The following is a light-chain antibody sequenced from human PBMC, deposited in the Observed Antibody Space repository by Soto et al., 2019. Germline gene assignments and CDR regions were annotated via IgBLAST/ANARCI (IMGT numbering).Light chain of an antibody. Sequence: IHMTQSLSTLPASLGDRVTISXRASQSISLWFAWYQQEPGXAPKXXXYKXSSLERGVPSRLSGSGSGTEFTLTISSLQPDYFANYYCQQYKSDSLTFGQGTKVDIK. CDR1: QSISLW. CDR2: KXS. CDR3: QQYKSDSLT. J-gene: IGKJ1*01. V-gene: IGKV1-5*03.